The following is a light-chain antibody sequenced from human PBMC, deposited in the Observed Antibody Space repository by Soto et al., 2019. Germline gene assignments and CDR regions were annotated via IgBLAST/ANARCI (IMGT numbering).Light chain of an antibody. CDR3: CSYAGSYTWV. J-gene: IGLJ3*02. CDR1: SSDVGGYNF. CDR2: DFN. V-gene: IGLV2-11*01. Sequence: QSALTQPRSVSGSPGQSVTISCTGTSSDVGGYNFVSWYQQHPGKAPKLMIYDFNKRPSGVPDRFSDSKSGNTASLTISGRQAEDEADYYCCSYAGSYTWVFGGGTKLTVL.